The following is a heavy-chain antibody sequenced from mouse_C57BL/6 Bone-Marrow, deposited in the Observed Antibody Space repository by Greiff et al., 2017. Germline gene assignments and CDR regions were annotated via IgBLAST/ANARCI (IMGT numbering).Heavy chain of an antibody. CDR3: AREREAWGYGPFAY. J-gene: IGHJ3*01. CDR1: GYTFTSYW. V-gene: IGHV1-50*01. CDR2: IDPSDSYT. D-gene: IGHD1-1*02. Sequence: QVQLQQPGAELVKPGASVKLSCKASGYTFTSYWMQWVKQRPGQGLEWIGEIDPSDSYTNYNQKFKGKATLTVDTSSSTAYMQLSSLTSEDSAVYYCAREREAWGYGPFAYWGKGTLVTVSA.